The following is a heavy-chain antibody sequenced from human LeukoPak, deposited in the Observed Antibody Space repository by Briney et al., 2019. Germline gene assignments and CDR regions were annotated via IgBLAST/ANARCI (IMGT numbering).Heavy chain of an antibody. CDR3: AKGQQLVRGHFGY. D-gene: IGHD6-13*01. V-gene: IGHV3-9*01. Sequence: GGSLRLSCAASGFTFDDYAMHWVRQAPGKGLEWVSGISWNSGSIGYADSVKGRFTISRDNAKNSLYLQMNSLRAEDTALYYCAKGQQLVRGHFGYWGQGTLVTVSS. CDR2: ISWNSGSI. J-gene: IGHJ4*02. CDR1: GFTFDDYA.